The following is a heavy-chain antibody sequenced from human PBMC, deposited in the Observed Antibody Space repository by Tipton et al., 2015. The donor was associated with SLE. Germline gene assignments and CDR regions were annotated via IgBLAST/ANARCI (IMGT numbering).Heavy chain of an antibody. CDR3: ARHGGQNDYGDHISWYFDL. Sequence: TLSLTCTVSGGSISSSSYYWGWIRQPPGKGLEWIGSIYYSGSTYYNPSLKSRVTISVDTSKNQFSLKLSSVTAADTAVYYCARHGGQNDYGDHISWYFDLWGRGTLVTVSS. D-gene: IGHD4-17*01. CDR1: GGSISSSSYY. J-gene: IGHJ2*01. CDR2: IYYSGST. V-gene: IGHV4-39*07.